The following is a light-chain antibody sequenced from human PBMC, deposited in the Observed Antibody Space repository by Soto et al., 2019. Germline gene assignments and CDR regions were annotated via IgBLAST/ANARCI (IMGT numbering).Light chain of an antibody. CDR1: HSVSNNY. CDR3: QQYTKSPPRT. J-gene: IGKJ4*01. CDR2: GAS. V-gene: IGKV3-20*01. Sequence: EIVLTQSPGTLSLSPGERATLSCRASHSVSNNYLAWYQPTPAQAPRLXXYGASDRANGIPDRSSGSGSGTDLTLTISRLEPEDFAVYYCQQYTKSPPRTFGGGTKVDNK.